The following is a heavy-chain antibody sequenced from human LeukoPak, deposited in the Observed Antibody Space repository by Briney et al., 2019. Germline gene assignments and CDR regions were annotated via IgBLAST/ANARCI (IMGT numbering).Heavy chain of an antibody. V-gene: IGHV3-7*01. D-gene: IGHD6-19*01. J-gene: IGHJ4*02. Sequence: GGSLRLSCAASGFTFSSYWMSWVRQAPGKGLEWVANIKQDGSEKYYVDSVKGRFTISRDNAKNSLYLQMNSLRAEDTAVYYCAREGIALGVLGFDYWGQGILVIVSS. CDR1: GFTFSSYW. CDR3: AREGIALGVLGFDY. CDR2: IKQDGSEK.